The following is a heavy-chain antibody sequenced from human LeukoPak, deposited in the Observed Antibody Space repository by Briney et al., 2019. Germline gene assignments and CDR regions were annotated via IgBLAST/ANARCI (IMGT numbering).Heavy chain of an antibody. CDR2: IFYSGNT. J-gene: IGHJ4*02. CDR3: ARLAAISGSDYPDD. D-gene: IGHD1-26*01. Sequence: SETLSLTCTVSGVSISSYYWSWIRQPPGKGLEWIGYIFYSGNTIYNPSLKSRVTISVDTSKNHFSLRLRSVTAADTAVYYCARLAAISGSDYPDDWGQGTLVTVSS. CDR1: GVSISSYY. V-gene: IGHV4-59*08.